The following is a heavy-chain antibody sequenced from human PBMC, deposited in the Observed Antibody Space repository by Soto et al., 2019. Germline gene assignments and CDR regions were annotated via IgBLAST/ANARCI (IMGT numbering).Heavy chain of an antibody. CDR2: IYWDDDK. CDR1: GFSLTTSGVG. D-gene: IGHD3-3*01. Sequence: QITLNESGPTVVSPTETLTLTCRFSGFSLTTSGVGVGWVRQSPGKAPEWLALIYWDDDKRYSESLKCRLTITKDTSKNQVVLTVANLDPTDTATYYCAHRVLRTVFGLVTTTAISVDFWGQGTPVAVSS. V-gene: IGHV2-5*02. CDR3: AHRVLRTVFGLVTTTAISVDF. J-gene: IGHJ4*02.